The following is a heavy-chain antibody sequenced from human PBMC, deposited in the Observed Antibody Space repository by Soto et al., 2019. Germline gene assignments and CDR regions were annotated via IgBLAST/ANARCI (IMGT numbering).Heavy chain of an antibody. CDR2: IYYSGST. CDR3: ARHKTTMLTVVSAFDP. CDR1: GGSISSGDYY. D-gene: IGHD3-22*01. Sequence: PSETLSLTCTVSGGSISSGDYYWSWIRQPPGKGLEWIGYIYYSGSTYYNPSLKSRVTISVDTSKNHFSLKLSSVTAADTAVYYCARHKTTMLTVVSAFDPWGQGTRVTVSS. V-gene: IGHV4-30-4*01. J-gene: IGHJ5*02.